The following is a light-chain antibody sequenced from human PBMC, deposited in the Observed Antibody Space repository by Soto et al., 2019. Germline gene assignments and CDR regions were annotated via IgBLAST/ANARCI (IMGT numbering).Light chain of an antibody. J-gene: IGLJ1*01. Sequence: QSALTQPASVSGSPGQSVTISCTGPSSDVGGYKYVSWYQQYPDKAPKLMIYEVSNRPSGVSNRFSGSKSGNTASLTISGLQAEDEADYYCSSYTSSSTYVFGTGTKVTVL. CDR3: SSYTSSSTYV. CDR1: SSDVGGYKY. CDR2: EVS. V-gene: IGLV2-14*01.